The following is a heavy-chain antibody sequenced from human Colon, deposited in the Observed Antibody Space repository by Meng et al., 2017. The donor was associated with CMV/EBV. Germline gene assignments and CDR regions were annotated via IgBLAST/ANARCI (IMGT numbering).Heavy chain of an antibody. J-gene: IGHJ6*02. CDR1: GFTFTTFW. D-gene: IGHD2-21*01. CDR2: IKEDGTGQ. V-gene: IGHV3-7*01. Sequence: GESLKISCAASGFTFTTFWMTWVRQAPGKGLEWVANIKEDGTGQWYVDSVKGRFTISRDDAKKSVYLQMNSLRAEDTAVYYCVRYANSQYGMDVWSQGTTVTVSS. CDR3: VRYANSQYGMDV.